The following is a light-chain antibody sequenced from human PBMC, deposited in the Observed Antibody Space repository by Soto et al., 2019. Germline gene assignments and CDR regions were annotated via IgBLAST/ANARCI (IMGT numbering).Light chain of an antibody. V-gene: IGLV3-21*02. CDR2: NDR. CDR3: QLWVSSSHHFYA. CDR1: NIGSKS. Sequence: LTQPPSVSVAPGQTARTTCGGDNIGSKSVHWYQQKPGQAPVLVVYNDRDRPSGIPERFSGSNSGNTATLTISRVEAGDEADYYCQLWVSSSHHFYAFGTGTKVTVL. J-gene: IGLJ1*01.